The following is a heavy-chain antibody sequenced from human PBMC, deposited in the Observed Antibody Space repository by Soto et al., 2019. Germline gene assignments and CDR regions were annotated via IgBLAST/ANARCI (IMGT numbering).Heavy chain of an antibody. Sequence: QVQLQESGPGLVKPSQTLSLTCTVSGGSISSGGSYWSWIRQSPGKGLEWIGYIYYSGTTYYNPSLKSRVSISLDTSKNQFSLKLSSVNAADTAIYYCASCDCFSSSCSYIDLWGRGTLVTVSS. D-gene: IGHD2-2*01. CDR3: ASCDCFSSSCSYIDL. V-gene: IGHV4-31*03. CDR1: GGSISSGGSY. CDR2: IYYSGTT. J-gene: IGHJ2*01.